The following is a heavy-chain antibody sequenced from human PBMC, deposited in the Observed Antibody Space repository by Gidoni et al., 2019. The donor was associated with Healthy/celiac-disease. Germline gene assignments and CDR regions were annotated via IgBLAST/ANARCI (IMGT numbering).Heavy chain of an antibody. CDR1: GFTFSNAW. J-gene: IGHJ6*03. D-gene: IGHD3-10*01. CDR3: TTPFGEDYYYMDV. Sequence: EVQLVESGGGLVKPGGSLRLSCAASGFTFSNAWMSWVRQAPGKGLEWVGRIKSKTDGGTTDYAAPVKGRFTISRDDSKNTLYLQMNSLKTEDTAVYYCTTPFGEDYYYMDVWGKGTTVTVSS. V-gene: IGHV3-15*01. CDR2: IKSKTDGGTT.